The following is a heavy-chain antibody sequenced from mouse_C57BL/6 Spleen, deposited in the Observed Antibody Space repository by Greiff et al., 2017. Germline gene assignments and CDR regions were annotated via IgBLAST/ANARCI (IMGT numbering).Heavy chain of an antibody. CDR1: GYAFTNYL. D-gene: IGHD1-1*01. V-gene: IGHV1-54*01. Sequence: QVQLQQSGAELVRPGTSVKVSCKASGYAFTNYLIEWVKQRPGQGLEWIGVINPGSGVTNYNEKFKGKATLTADKSSSTAYMQLSSLTSEESAVYFCARDGGYYGSSFEGFAYWGQGTLVTVSA. CDR3: ARDGGYYGSSFEGFAY. J-gene: IGHJ3*01. CDR2: INPGSGVT.